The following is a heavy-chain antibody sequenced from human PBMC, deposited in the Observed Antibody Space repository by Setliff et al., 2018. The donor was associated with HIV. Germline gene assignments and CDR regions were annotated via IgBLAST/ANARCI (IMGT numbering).Heavy chain of an antibody. CDR2: MNPNSGNR. Sequence: ASVKVSCKTSGYTFTSYDINWVRQATGQGLEWMGWMNPNSGNRGYAQKFRGRVTISRNTSISTAYMELSGLRSEDTAVYYCARGRGRYYDSGSYLDYWGQGTLVTVSS. D-gene: IGHD3-22*01. CDR1: GYTFTSYD. CDR3: ARGRGRYYDSGSYLDY. V-gene: IGHV1-8*03. J-gene: IGHJ4*02.